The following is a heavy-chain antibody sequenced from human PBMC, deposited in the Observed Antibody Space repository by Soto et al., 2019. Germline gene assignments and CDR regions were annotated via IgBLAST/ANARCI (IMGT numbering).Heavy chain of an antibody. CDR3: ARAKTDRYSSGYYYYYGMDV. Sequence: ASVKVSCKASGYTFTSYGISWVRQAPGQGLEWMGWISAYNGNTNYAQKLQGRVTMTTDTSTSTAYMELRSLRSDDTAVYYCARAKTDRYSSGYYYYYGMDVWGQGTTVTVSS. CDR1: GYTFTSYG. CDR2: ISAYNGNT. V-gene: IGHV1-18*01. J-gene: IGHJ6*02. D-gene: IGHD6-19*01.